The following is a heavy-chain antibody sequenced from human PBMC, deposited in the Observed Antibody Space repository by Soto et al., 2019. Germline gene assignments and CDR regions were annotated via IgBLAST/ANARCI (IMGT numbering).Heavy chain of an antibody. D-gene: IGHD4-17*01. J-gene: IGHJ5*02. Sequence: QITLKESGPTLVKPTQTLTLTCTFSGFSLTTRGVGVGWIRQPPGKALEWLALIYWDDDKRYSPSLKRRRTSTKDTSKNQVVLTITNMDPADTATYFWAHRTTTVTWWFDPWGQGTLVTVSS. CDR1: GFSLTTRGVG. CDR2: IYWDDDK. V-gene: IGHV2-5*02. CDR3: AHRTTTVTWWFDP.